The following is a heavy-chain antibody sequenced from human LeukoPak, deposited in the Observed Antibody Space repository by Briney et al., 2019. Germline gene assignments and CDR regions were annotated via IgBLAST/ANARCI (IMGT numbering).Heavy chain of an antibody. CDR2: ISYDGSNK. D-gene: IGHD3-22*01. Sequence: GGSLRLSCAASGFTFSSYGMHWVRRTPGKGLEWVAVISYDGSNKYYADSVKGRFTISRDNSKNTLYLQMNSLRAEDTAVYYCAKGYYYDSSGYYGGAFDIWGQGTMVTVSS. CDR1: GFTFSSYG. V-gene: IGHV3-30*18. CDR3: AKGYYYDSSGYYGGAFDI. J-gene: IGHJ3*02.